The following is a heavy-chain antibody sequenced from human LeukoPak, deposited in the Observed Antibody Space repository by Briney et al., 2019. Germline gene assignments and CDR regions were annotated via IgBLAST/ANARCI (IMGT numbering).Heavy chain of an antibody. CDR3: ARDEFDY. V-gene: IGHV3-30-3*01. CDR1: GFTFSSYA. J-gene: IGHJ4*02. Sequence: GGSLRLSWAASGFTFSSYAMHWVRQAPGKGLEWVAVISYDGSNKYYADSVKGRFTISRDNSKNTLYLQMNSLRAEDTAVYYCARDEFDYWGQGTLVTVSS. CDR2: ISYDGSNK.